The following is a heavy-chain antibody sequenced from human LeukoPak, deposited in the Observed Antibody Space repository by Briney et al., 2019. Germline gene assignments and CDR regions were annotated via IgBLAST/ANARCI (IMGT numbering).Heavy chain of an antibody. CDR2: INSNGGST. Sequence: GGPLRLSCRASGFTFSRYAMHWVREATGKGLEDVSAINSNGGSTYYADSVKGRFTISRDNSKNTLYLQMSSLRAEDTAVDYCVKALIDYWGQGTLVTVSS. V-gene: IGHV3-64D*09. D-gene: IGHD3-22*01. CDR3: VKALIDY. CDR1: GFTFSRYA. J-gene: IGHJ4*02.